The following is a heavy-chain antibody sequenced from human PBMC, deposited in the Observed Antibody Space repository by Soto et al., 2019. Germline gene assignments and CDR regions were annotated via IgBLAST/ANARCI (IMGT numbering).Heavy chain of an antibody. V-gene: IGHV4-39*01. Sequence: SETLSLTCAVSGASVSSRSHYWGWVRQPPGNGLEWIGSMYYSGSTYYNPSLKSRVTISVDTYKNQFSLKLSSVTAADTAVYYCVRNIVVVTAIRWFEPWVQGNQVXV. J-gene: IGHJ5*02. CDR1: GASVSSRSHY. CDR2: MYYSGST. D-gene: IGHD2-21*02. CDR3: VRNIVVVTAIRWFEP.